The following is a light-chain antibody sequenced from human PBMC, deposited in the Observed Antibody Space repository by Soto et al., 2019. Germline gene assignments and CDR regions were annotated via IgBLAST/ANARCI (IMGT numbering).Light chain of an antibody. Sequence: QAVVTQEPSLTVSPGATVTLTCASSTGAVTSGYYPSWFQQKPGQAPRALIYSTRNKYSWTPARFSGSLLGGKAALTLSGVQPEVEADYYCLLYFGGVQLVFGGGTHLTVL. CDR2: STR. CDR3: LLYFGGVQLV. V-gene: IGLV7-43*01. CDR1: TGAVTSGYY. J-gene: IGLJ3*02.